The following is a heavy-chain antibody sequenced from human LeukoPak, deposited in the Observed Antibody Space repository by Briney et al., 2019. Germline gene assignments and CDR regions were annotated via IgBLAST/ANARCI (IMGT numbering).Heavy chain of an antibody. Sequence: PSETLSLTCAVYGGSFSGYYWSWIRQPPGKGLEWIGEINHSGSTNYNPSLKSRVTISVDTSKNQFSLKLSSVTAADTAVYYCAIRYVDRPHWDVTFDYWGQGTLVTVSS. D-gene: IGHD3-9*01. CDR3: AIRYVDRPHWDVTFDY. V-gene: IGHV4-34*01. CDR2: INHSGST. J-gene: IGHJ4*02. CDR1: GGSFSGYY.